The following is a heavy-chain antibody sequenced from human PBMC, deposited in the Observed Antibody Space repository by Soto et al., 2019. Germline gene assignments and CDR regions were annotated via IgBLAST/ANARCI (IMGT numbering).Heavy chain of an antibody. D-gene: IGHD5-12*01. V-gene: IGHV3-15*01. CDR1: GFTVSNAW. CDR3: TTIEVMGTMRNRVFDY. Sequence: GGSLRLSCAASGFTVSNAWMSWVRQAPGKGLEWVGRINSKTDGGTTGYAAPVKGRFTISRVDSKNTLYLQMNSLKTEDTAVYYCTTIEVMGTMRNRVFDYWGQGTLVTVAS. J-gene: IGHJ4*02. CDR2: INSKTDGGTT.